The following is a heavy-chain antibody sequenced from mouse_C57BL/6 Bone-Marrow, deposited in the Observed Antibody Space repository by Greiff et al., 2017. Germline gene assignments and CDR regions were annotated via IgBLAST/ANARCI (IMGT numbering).Heavy chain of an antibody. CDR3: ARRGTTVVDWYFDV. CDR1: GYTFTSYW. Sequence: VQLQQPGTELVKPGASVKLSCKASGYTFTSYWMHWVKQRPGQGLEWIGNINPSNGGTNYNEKFKSKATLTVDKSSSTAYMQLSSLTSEDYAVYYCARRGTTVVDWYFDVWGTGTTVTVSS. J-gene: IGHJ1*03. CDR2: INPSNGGT. D-gene: IGHD1-1*01. V-gene: IGHV1-53*01.